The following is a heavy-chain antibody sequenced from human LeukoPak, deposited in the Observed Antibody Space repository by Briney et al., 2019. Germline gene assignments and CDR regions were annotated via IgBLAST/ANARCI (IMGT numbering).Heavy chain of an antibody. CDR1: GFTFDDYA. J-gene: IGHJ4*02. D-gene: IGHD6-6*01. Sequence: GGSLRLSCAASGFTFDDYAMHWVRQAPGKGLEWVSGISWNSGSIGYADSVKGRFTISRDNAKNSLYLQMNSLRAEDMALYYCAKGREYSSSSPPDYWGQGTLVTVS. CDR2: ISWNSGSI. V-gene: IGHV3-9*03. CDR3: AKGREYSSSSPPDY.